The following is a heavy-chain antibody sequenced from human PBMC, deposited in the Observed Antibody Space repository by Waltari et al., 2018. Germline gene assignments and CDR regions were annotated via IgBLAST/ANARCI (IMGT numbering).Heavy chain of an antibody. CDR3: ARTGARWLQFAAFDI. CDR1: RFTFSNYW. V-gene: IGHV3-7*01. CDR2: INQDGSEE. Sequence: EVLLVESGGGLVQTGGSLRLSCAASRFTFSNYWMNWVRQAPGKEMEWVANINQDGSEEYYVDSVKGRFTISRDNAKNSLYLEMKTLRAEDTAIYYCARTGARWLQFAAFDIWGQGTMVTVSS. J-gene: IGHJ3*02. D-gene: IGHD5-12*01.